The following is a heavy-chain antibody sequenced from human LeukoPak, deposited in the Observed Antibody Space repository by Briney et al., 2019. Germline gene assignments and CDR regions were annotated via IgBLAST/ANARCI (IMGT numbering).Heavy chain of an antibody. Sequence: SVKDSSKASGGTFSSYAISWVRQAPGQGLEWMGRIIPIFGIANYTQKFQGRVTITADKSTSTAYMELSSLRSEDTAVYYCASSRRPGSTAQYYYYYYGMDVWGQGTTVTVSS. CDR3: ASSRRPGSTAQYYYYYYGMDV. V-gene: IGHV1-69*10. J-gene: IGHJ6*02. D-gene: IGHD6-13*01. CDR2: IIPIFGIA. CDR1: GGTFSSYA.